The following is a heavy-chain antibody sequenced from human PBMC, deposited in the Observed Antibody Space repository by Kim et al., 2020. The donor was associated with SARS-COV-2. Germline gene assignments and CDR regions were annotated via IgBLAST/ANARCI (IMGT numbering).Heavy chain of an antibody. V-gene: IGHV3-23*01. D-gene: IGHD2-2*01. Sequence: VKGRFTISRDNSRNTLYLQMNSLRAEDTAVYYCAKASGVDMLTKYLTSFDYWGQGTLVTVSS. CDR3: AKASGVDMLTKYLTSFDY. J-gene: IGHJ4*02.